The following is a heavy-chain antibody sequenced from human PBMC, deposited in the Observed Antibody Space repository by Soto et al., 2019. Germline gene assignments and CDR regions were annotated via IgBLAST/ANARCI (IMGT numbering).Heavy chain of an antibody. CDR3: AGAGGGIAAAGTFDY. Sequence: QVQLVQSGAEVKKPGSSVKVSCKASGGTFSSYAISWVRQAPGQGLEWMGAIIPIFGTANYAQKFQGRGNITQQQSQSTAYMELGNLRSEETAVDYCAGAGGGIAAAGTFDYWGQGTLVTVSS. CDR1: GGTFSSYA. D-gene: IGHD6-13*01. J-gene: IGHJ4*02. V-gene: IGHV1-69*01. CDR2: IIPIFGTA.